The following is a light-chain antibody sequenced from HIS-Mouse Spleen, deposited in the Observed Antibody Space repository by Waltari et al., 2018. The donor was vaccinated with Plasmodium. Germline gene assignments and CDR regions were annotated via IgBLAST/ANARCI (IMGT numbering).Light chain of an antibody. J-gene: IGKJ1*01. CDR2: WAS. CDR3: QQYYSTLWT. CDR1: KSVLYSSNNKNY. V-gene: IGKV4-1*01. Sequence: DIVMTQSPDSLAVSLGERATINCQSSKSVLYSSNNKNYLAWYQQKPGQPPKLLIYWASTRESGVPDRFSGSGSGTDFTLTISSLQAEDVAVYYCQQYYSTLWTFGQGTKVEIK.